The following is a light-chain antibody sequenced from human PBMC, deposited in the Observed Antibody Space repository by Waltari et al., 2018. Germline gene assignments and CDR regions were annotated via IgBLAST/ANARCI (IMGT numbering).Light chain of an antibody. CDR2: EVN. V-gene: IGLV2-8*01. J-gene: IGLJ1*01. Sequence: QSALTQPPSASGSPGQSVTISCTGTSSDVGVYNFVSWYQQHPGKAPKLMIYEVNKRPAGVPDRFSGSKSVNTASLTVSGLQAEDEADYYCSSYAATNIFFVFGTGTKVTVL. CDR3: SSYAATNIFFV. CDR1: SSDVGVYNF.